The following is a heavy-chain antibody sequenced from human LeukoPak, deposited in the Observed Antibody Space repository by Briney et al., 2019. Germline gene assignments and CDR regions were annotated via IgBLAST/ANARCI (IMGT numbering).Heavy chain of an antibody. CDR3: TFEGIPAAASHRDY. D-gene: IGHD2-2*01. V-gene: IGHV3-23*01. CDR2: ISGSGGST. J-gene: IGHJ4*02. Sequence: GGSLRLSCAASGFTFSSYAMSWVRQAPGKGLEWVSAISGSGGSTYYADSVKGRFTISRDNSKNTLYLQMNSLRAEDTAVYYCTFEGIPAAASHRDYWGQGTLVTVSS. CDR1: GFTFSSYA.